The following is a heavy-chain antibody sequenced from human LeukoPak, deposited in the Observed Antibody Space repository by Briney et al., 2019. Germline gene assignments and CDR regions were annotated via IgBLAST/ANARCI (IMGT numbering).Heavy chain of an antibody. CDR2: IYTSGST. J-gene: IGHJ6*03. V-gene: IGHV4-61*02. D-gene: IGHD6-19*01. CDR1: GGSISSGSYY. Sequence: SETLSLTCTVSGGSISSGSYYWSWIRQPAGKGLEWIGRIYTSGSTNYNPSLKSRVTISVDTSKNQFSLKLSSVTAADTAVYYCARESSGWYSFYYYYYMDVWGKGTTVTISS. CDR3: ARESSGWYSFYYYYYMDV.